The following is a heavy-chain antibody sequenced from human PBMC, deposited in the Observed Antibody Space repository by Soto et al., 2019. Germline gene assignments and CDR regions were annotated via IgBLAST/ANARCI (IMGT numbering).Heavy chain of an antibody. Sequence: ETLSLTCAVSGYSIRSGCFWGWSRQPPGKGLEWTANRYHDGNTHYNPSLKSRVTMSVDTSKNQFSLKLKSGTAADTAVYYCAREPYRGSHSYDPWGQGILVTVYS. D-gene: IGHD5-12*01. V-gene: IGHV4-38-2*02. CDR1: GYSIRSGCF. CDR3: AREPYRGSHSYDP. J-gene: IGHJ5*02. CDR2: RYHDGNT.